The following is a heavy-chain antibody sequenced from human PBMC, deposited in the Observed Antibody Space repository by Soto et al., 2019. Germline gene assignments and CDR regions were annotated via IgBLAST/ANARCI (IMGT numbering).Heavy chain of an antibody. CDR2: INPSGGST. CDR3: ARDGGTTPFDY. J-gene: IGHJ4*02. D-gene: IGHD4-17*01. CDR1: GYTFTSYY. Sequence: QVQLVQSGAEVKKPGASVKVSCKASGYTFTSYYMHCVRQAPGQGLEWMGIINPSGGSTSYAQKFQGRVTMTRDTSTSTVYMELSSLRSEDTAVYYCARDGGTTPFDYWGQGTLVTVSS. V-gene: IGHV1-46*01.